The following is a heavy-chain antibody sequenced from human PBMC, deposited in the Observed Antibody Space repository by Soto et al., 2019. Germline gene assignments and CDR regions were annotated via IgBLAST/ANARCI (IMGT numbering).Heavy chain of an antibody. J-gene: IGHJ4*02. CDR1: GFTFSSYG. CDR2: ISYDGSNK. CDR3: AKGGRSSSWTIDY. Sequence: QVQLVEYGGGVVQPGRSLRLSCAASGFTFSSYGMHWVRQSPGKGLEWVAVISYDGSNKYYADSVKGRFTISRDNSKNTLYLQMNSLRAEDTAVYYCAKGGRSSSWTIDYWGQVTLVTVSS. D-gene: IGHD6-13*01. V-gene: IGHV3-30*18.